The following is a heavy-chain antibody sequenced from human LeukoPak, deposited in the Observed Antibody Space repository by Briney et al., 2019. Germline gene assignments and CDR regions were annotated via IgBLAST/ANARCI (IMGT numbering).Heavy chain of an antibody. CDR1: GFTFSSYA. D-gene: IGHD6-13*01. CDR2: ISGSGGST. CDR3: ARVPSSSWYFDY. J-gene: IGHJ4*02. Sequence: QPGGSLRLSCAASGFTFSSYAMSWVRQAPGKGLEWVSAISGSGGSTYYADSVKGRFTISRDNSKNTLYLQMNSLRAEDTAVYYCARVPSSSWYFDYWGQGTLVTVSS. V-gene: IGHV3-23*01.